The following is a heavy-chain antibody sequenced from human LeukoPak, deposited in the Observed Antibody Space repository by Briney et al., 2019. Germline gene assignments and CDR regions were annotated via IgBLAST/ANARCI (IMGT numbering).Heavy chain of an antibody. CDR1: GFTFSSYE. CDR3: AEPGITMIGGV. Sequence: GGSLRLSCAASGFTFSSYEMNWVRQAPGKGLEWVSYISSSGSTIYYADSVKGRFTISRDNAKNSPYLQMNSLRAEDTAVYYCAEPGITMIGGVWGKGTTVTISS. D-gene: IGHD3-10*02. V-gene: IGHV3-48*03. CDR2: ISSSGSTI. J-gene: IGHJ6*04.